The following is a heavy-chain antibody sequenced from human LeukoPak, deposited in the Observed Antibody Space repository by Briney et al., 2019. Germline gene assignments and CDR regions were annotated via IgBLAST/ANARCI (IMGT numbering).Heavy chain of an antibody. CDR3: AKDEDSDFIVAYFDY. CDR2: ISGSGGST. V-gene: IGHV3-23*01. CDR1: GFTFSSYA. D-gene: IGHD1-26*01. Sequence: GGSLRLSCAASGFTFSSYAMSWVRQAPGKGLEWVSAISGSGGSTYYADSVKGGFTISRDNPNNTLYLQINILRAEHTAVYYCAKDEDSDFIVAYFDYWGQGTLVTVSS. J-gene: IGHJ4*02.